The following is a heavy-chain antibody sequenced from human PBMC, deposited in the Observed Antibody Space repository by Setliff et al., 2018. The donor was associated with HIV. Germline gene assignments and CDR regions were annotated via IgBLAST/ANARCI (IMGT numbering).Heavy chain of an antibody. D-gene: IGHD6-13*01. CDR2: IHPVDSDA. Sequence: GESLKISCKGSEYSFTSHWIGWVRQMPGKGLEWMGIIHPVDSDARYSPSFQGQVTMSVDNSINTAYLQWGSLKASDTAFYYCTRHRHTAAGTLDAFDLWGQGTMVTVSS. V-gene: IGHV5-51*01. J-gene: IGHJ3*01. CDR1: EYSFTSHW. CDR3: TRHRHTAAGTLDAFDL.